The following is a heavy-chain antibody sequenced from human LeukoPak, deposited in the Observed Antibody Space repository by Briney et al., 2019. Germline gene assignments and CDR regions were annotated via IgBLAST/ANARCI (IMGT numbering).Heavy chain of an antibody. Sequence: PSETLSLTCTVSGGSISSGDYYWSWIRQPPGKGLEWIGYIYYSGSTYYNPSLKSRVTISVDTSKDQFSLKLSSVTAADTAVYYCTRLWFGEYYANYYFDYWGQGTLVTVSS. D-gene: IGHD3-10*01. CDR3: TRLWFGEYYANYYFDY. V-gene: IGHV4-30-4*01. J-gene: IGHJ4*02. CDR1: GGSISSGDYY. CDR2: IYYSGST.